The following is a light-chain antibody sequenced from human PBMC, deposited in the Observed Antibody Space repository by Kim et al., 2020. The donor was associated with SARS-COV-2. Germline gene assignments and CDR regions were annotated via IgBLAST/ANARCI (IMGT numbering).Light chain of an antibody. Sequence: QSITISCTRTSSDVGGYNYVSCNQQHPGKAPKLMIYDVSKRPSGVSNRFSGSKSGNTASLTISGLQAEDEADYYCSSYTSSSTFVVFGGGTQLTVL. CDR2: DVS. J-gene: IGLJ2*01. V-gene: IGLV2-14*04. CDR3: SSYTSSSTFVV. CDR1: SSDVGGYNY.